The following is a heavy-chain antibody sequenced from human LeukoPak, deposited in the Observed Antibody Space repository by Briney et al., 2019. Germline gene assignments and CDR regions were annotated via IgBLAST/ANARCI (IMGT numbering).Heavy chain of an antibody. CDR2: ISAYNGNT. J-gene: IGHJ1*01. CDR1: GYTYTNYG. D-gene: IGHD3-22*01. V-gene: IGHV1-18*01. CDR3: ARTRGYDSSGYWVYYFQH. Sequence: ASVKVSCKTSGYTYTNYGLSWVRQAPGQGLEWMGWISAYNGNTNYAQKLQGRVTMTTDTSTSTAYMELRSLRSDDTAVYYCARTRGYDSSGYWVYYFQHWGQGTLVTVSS.